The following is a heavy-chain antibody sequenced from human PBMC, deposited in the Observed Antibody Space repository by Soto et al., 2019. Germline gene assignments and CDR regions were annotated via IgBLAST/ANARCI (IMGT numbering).Heavy chain of an antibody. Sequence: ASVKVSCAACGYRFTQFYITWVRQAPGQGLEWMGAISPHNFNTNYAQKFRGRVTLTTEKSTNTAYMDLRSLTSDDTAVYYCARDEGGYDILTGYYKAHHFDYWGQGVPVTVSS. CDR2: ISPHNFNT. CDR1: GYRFTQFY. CDR3: ARDEGGYDILTGYYKAHHFDY. V-gene: IGHV1-18*01. D-gene: IGHD3-9*01. J-gene: IGHJ4*02.